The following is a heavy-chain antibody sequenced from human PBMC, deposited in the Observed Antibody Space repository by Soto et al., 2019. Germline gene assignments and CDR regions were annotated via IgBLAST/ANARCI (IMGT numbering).Heavy chain of an antibody. CDR2: INHSGST. J-gene: IGHJ6*02. CDR3: ARVTNGYYGSGILSVYYYYGMDV. D-gene: IGHD3-10*01. CDR1: GGSFSGYY. Sequence: SETLSLTCAVYGGSFSGYYWSWIHQPPGKGLEWIGEINHSGSTNYNPSLKSRVTISVDTSKNQFSLKLSSVTAADTAVYYCARVTNGYYGSGILSVYYYYGMDVWGQGTTVTVSS. V-gene: IGHV4-34*01.